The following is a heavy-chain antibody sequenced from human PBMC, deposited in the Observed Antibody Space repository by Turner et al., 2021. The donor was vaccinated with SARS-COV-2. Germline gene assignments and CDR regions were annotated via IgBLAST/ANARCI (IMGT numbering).Heavy chain of an antibody. CDR3: AKDGHSPRKYYFDY. D-gene: IGHD1-26*01. CDR1: GFTFSSDA. J-gene: IGHJ4*02. V-gene: IGHV3-23*01. Sequence: EVQLLESGGGLVQPGGSLRLACAASGFTFSSDAMSWVRQVAGKGLEWVSAINGSGDATYVKGRFTISRDNSKNTLYLQMNSLRAEDTAVYYCAKDGHSPRKYYFDYWGQGTLVTVSS. CDR2: INGSGDAT.